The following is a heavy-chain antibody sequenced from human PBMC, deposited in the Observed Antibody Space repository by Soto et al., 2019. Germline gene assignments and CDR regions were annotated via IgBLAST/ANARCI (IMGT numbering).Heavy chain of an antibody. CDR1: GYSFTSYW. Sequence: GESLKISCKGSGYSFTSYWIAWVRQMPVKGLEWMAIINPGDSETKYSPSFQGQVTISADKSIHTAFLQWGSLKASDTAMYYCARHATYYDILSGYYFDYWGQGTQVTVYS. D-gene: IGHD3-9*01. V-gene: IGHV5-51*01. CDR2: INPGDSET. J-gene: IGHJ4*02. CDR3: ARHATYYDILSGYYFDY.